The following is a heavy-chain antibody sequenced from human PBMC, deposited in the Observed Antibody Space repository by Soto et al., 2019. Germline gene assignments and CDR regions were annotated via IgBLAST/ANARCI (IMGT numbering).Heavy chain of an antibody. V-gene: IGHV3-9*01. CDR1: GFTFDDYA. Sequence: HPGGSLRLSCAASGFTFDDYAMHWVRQAPGKGLEWVSGISWNSGSIGYADSVKGRFTISRDNAKNSLYLQMNSLRAEDTALYYCAETSGWALYYGMDVWGQGTTVTVSS. CDR2: ISWNSGSI. J-gene: IGHJ6*02. D-gene: IGHD6-19*01. CDR3: AETSGWALYYGMDV.